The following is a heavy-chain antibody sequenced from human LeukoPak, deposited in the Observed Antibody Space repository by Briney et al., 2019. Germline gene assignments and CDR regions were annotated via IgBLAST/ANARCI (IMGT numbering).Heavy chain of an antibody. CDR2: INPNSGGT. V-gene: IGHV1-2*02. D-gene: IGHD6-19*01. Sequence: ASVKVSCKASGYTFTGYYMHWVRQAPGQGLEWMGWINPNSGGTNYAQKFQGRVTMTRDTSISTAYMELSRLRSDDTAVYYCARDECFRVAGGSFDYWGQGTLVTVSS. J-gene: IGHJ4*02. CDR1: GYTFTGYY. CDR3: ARDECFRVAGGSFDY.